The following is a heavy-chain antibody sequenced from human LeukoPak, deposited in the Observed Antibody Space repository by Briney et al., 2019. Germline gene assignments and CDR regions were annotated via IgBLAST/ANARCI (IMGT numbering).Heavy chain of an antibody. Sequence: ASVKVSCKAPGGTFRSYAISWVRQAPGQGIEWMGGIIPIFGTANYAQKFQGRVTITADESTSTAYMELSSLRSEDTAVYYCATGRQWLVRRYYYYGMDVWGKGTTVTVSS. CDR1: GGTFRSYA. CDR2: IIPIFGTA. D-gene: IGHD6-19*01. CDR3: ATGRQWLVRRYYYYGMDV. V-gene: IGHV1-69*13. J-gene: IGHJ6*04.